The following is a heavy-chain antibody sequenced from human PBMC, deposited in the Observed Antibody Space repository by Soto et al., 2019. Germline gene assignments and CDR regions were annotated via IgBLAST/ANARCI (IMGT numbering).Heavy chain of an antibody. Sequence: EVQVVESGGGLVQPWGSLRLSCSFTFSMYSMNWVRQAPVKGLEWVASISSGGSYIKYADSVKGRFTISRDNAKNSVSLQMNSLRVDDTAVYFCTRDQGGSYDSWFDPWGQGTLVTVSS. CDR1: FTFSMYS. J-gene: IGHJ5*02. V-gene: IGHV3-21*01. CDR3: TRDQGGSYDSWFDP. D-gene: IGHD1-26*01. CDR2: ISSGGSYI.